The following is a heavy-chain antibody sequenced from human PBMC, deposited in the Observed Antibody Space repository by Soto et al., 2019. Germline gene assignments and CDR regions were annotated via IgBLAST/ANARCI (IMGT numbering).Heavy chain of an antibody. CDR3: AREVVHFVPAAMNV. CDR1: GFTFSIYS. D-gene: IGHD2-2*01. J-gene: IGHJ6*02. CDR2: ISSSSSYI. Sequence: PGGSLRLSCAASGFTFSIYSMNWVRQAPGKGLEWVSSISSSSSYIYYADSVKGRFTISRDNAKNSLYLQMNSLRAEDTAVYYCAREVVHFVPAAMNVWGQGTTVTVSS. V-gene: IGHV3-21*01.